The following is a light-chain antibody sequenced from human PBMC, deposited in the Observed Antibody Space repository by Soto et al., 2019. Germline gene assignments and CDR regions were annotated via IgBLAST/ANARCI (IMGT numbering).Light chain of an antibody. CDR2: RDS. J-gene: IGLJ2*01. CDR3: QVWDSSTAYV. V-gene: IGLV3-9*01. CDR1: NIGSKN. Sequence: SYELTQPLSVSVALGQTARITCGGNNIGSKNVHWYQQKPCQAPVLVIYRDSNRPSGIPERFSGSNSGNTATLTISRAQAGDEADYYCQVWDSSTAYVFGGGTKLTVL.